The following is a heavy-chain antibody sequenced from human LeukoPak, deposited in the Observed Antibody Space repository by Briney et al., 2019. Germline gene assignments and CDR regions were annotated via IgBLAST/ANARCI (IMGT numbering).Heavy chain of an antibody. Sequence: GGSLRLSCAASGFTFSSYWMSWVRQAPGKGLEWVANIKQDGSEKYYVDSVKGRFTISRDNAKNTVSLQMNSLRAEDTAVYYCVRDLILVDTPGDDFDYWGQGALVTVSS. V-gene: IGHV3-7*01. CDR1: GFTFSSYW. J-gene: IGHJ4*02. CDR3: VRDLILVDTPGDDFDY. D-gene: IGHD4-23*01. CDR2: IKQDGSEK.